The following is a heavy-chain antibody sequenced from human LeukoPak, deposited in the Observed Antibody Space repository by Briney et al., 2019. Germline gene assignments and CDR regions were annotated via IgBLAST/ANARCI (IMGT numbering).Heavy chain of an antibody. Sequence: PSQTLSLTCAVSGGSISSGGYSWSWIRQPPGKGLEWIGSIYYSGSTYYNPSLKSRVTISVDTSKNQFSLKLSSVTAADTAVYYCARRSGVQLRYSSGWYYFDYWGQGTLVTVSS. CDR2: IYYSGST. CDR3: ARRSGVQLRYSSGWYYFDY. J-gene: IGHJ4*02. CDR1: GGSISSGGYS. D-gene: IGHD6-19*01. V-gene: IGHV4-30-2*03.